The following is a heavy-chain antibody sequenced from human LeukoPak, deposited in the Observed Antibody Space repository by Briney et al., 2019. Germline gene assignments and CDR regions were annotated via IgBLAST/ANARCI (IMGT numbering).Heavy chain of an antibody. CDR3: AVGGYYYRY. Sequence: PSETLSLTCTVSGGSIGSDSYYWSWLRQPAGKGLEWIGRIYTSGSTNYNPSLKSRVTISADTSKNQFSLKLSSVTAADTAVYYCAVGGYYYRYWGQGTLVTVSS. CDR1: GGSIGSDSYY. D-gene: IGHD3-10*01. V-gene: IGHV4-61*02. J-gene: IGHJ4*02. CDR2: IYTSGST.